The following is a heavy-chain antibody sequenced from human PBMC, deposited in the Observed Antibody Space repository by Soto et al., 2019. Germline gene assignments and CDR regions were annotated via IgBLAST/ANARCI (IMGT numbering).Heavy chain of an antibody. Sequence: QVQLVQSGAEVKKPGASVKVSCKASGYTFTSYGISWVRQAPGQGLEWMGWISAYNGNTNYAQKLQGRVTMTTDTSSSTAYMELRILRSDDTAVYYCARDGLIVGATSWEDYWGQGTLVTVSS. J-gene: IGHJ4*02. V-gene: IGHV1-18*01. CDR2: ISAYNGNT. D-gene: IGHD1-26*01. CDR3: ARDGLIVGATSWEDY. CDR1: GYTFTSYG.